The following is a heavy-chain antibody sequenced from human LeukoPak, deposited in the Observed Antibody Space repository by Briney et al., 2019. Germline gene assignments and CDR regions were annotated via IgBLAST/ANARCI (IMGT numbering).Heavy chain of an antibody. CDR2: ISGSGGST. CDR1: GFTFSSYA. Sequence: PGGSLRLSCAASGFTFSSYAMSWVRQAPGKGLEWVSAISGSGGSTYYADSVKGRFTISRDNSKNTLYLQMNSLRAEDTAVYYCAKDRGLGYCSGGSCYPDDYWGQGTLVTVSS. V-gene: IGHV3-23*01. D-gene: IGHD2-15*01. J-gene: IGHJ4*02. CDR3: AKDRGLGYCSGGSCYPDDY.